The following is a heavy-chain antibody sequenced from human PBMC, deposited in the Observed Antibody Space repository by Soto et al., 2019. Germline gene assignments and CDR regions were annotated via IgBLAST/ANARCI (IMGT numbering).Heavy chain of an antibody. CDR1: GFTFESYA. CDR2: ISWNSGSI. J-gene: IGHJ4*02. V-gene: IGHV3-9*01. CDR3: VKDIHEQWLVSHFEY. Sequence: EVQLVESGGGSVQPGRSLRLSCVASGFTFESYAMHWVRQVPGKGLEWVAGISWNSGSIGYEDSVKGRVTISRESAQKSLYLEMNSLRVEDTAFYYCVKDIHEQWLVSHFEYWGQGALVTVSS. D-gene: IGHD6-19*01.